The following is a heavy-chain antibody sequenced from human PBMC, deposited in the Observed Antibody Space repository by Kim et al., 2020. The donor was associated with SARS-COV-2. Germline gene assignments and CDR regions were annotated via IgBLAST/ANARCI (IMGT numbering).Heavy chain of an antibody. D-gene: IGHD6-19*01. Sequence: DSVKGQITSSKDNAKNSLYRQMNSLRAEDTAVYYCARELQQWLLHNWFDPWGQGTLVTVSS. J-gene: IGHJ5*02. V-gene: IGHV3-74*01. CDR3: ARELQQWLLHNWFDP.